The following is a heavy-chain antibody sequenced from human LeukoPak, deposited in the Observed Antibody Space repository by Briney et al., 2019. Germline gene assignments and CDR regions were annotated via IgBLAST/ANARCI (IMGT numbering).Heavy chain of an antibody. J-gene: IGHJ4*02. Sequence: GGSLRLSCAASGFTFSSYWMSWVRQAPGKGLEWVANIKQDGSEKYYVDSVKGRFTISRDNAKNSLYLQMNSLRAEDTAVYYCARASQYYDFWSGYCDGWGQGTLVTVSS. D-gene: IGHD3-3*01. V-gene: IGHV3-7*01. CDR1: GFTFSSYW. CDR2: IKQDGSEK. CDR3: ARASQYYDFWSGYCDG.